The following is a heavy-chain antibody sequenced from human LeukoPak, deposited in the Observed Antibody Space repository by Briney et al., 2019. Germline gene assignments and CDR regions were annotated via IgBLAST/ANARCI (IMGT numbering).Heavy chain of an antibody. CDR3: AKDRDMTTVTGPDY. D-gene: IGHD4-17*01. Sequence: GGSLRLSCAASGFTVSGNYMSWVRQAPGKGLEWVSVIYSGGSTYYADSVKGRFTISRDNSKNTLYLQMNSLRAEDTAVYYCAKDRDMTTVTGPDYWGQGTLVTVSS. J-gene: IGHJ4*02. V-gene: IGHV3-66*01. CDR2: IYSGGST. CDR1: GFTVSGNY.